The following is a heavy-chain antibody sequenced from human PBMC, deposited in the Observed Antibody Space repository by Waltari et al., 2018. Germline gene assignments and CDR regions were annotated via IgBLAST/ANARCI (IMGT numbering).Heavy chain of an antibody. J-gene: IGHJ6*02. D-gene: IGHD6-19*01. CDR3: ARESGGWYNSQLYLFYGLDV. Sequence: FTFNKYVMNWVRQAPGQGLEWVSGISGSGGSKYYAESVEGRFTISRDDSKNMVYLEMNGLRVEDTAIYYCARESGGWYNSQLYLFYGLDVWGQGTTVIVSS. CDR2: ISGSGGSK. CDR1: FTFNKYV. V-gene: IGHV3-23*01.